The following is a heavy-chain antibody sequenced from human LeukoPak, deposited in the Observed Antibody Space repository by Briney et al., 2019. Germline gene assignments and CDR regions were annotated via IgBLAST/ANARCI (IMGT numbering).Heavy chain of an antibody. D-gene: IGHD1-1*01. Sequence: SETLSLTCTVSGDSISGYHCSWIRQPPGKGLEWIGYISYTGTTTYNSSLKNRVTISADTSKNQFSLKVTSMTAADTAVYYCAGEGGMSGSHWGGGILVTVSS. V-gene: IGHV4-59*01. J-gene: IGHJ4*02. CDR2: ISYTGTT. CDR3: AGEGGMSGSH. CDR1: GDSISGYH.